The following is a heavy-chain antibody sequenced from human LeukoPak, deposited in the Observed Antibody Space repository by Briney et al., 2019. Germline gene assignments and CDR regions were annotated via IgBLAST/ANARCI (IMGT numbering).Heavy chain of an antibody. CDR3: ANKAITGTTTY. CDR1: GFTFDDYA. V-gene: IGHV3-9*01. Sequence: GGSLRLSCAASGFTFDDYAMHWVRQAPGKGLEWVSGISWNSGSIGYADSVKGRFTISRDNSKNTLYLQMNSLRAEDTAVYYCANKAITGTTTYWGQGTLVTVSS. J-gene: IGHJ4*02. D-gene: IGHD1-14*01. CDR2: ISWNSGSI.